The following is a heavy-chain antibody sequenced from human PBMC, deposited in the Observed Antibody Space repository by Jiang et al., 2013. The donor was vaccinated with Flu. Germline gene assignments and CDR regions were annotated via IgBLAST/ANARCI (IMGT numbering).Heavy chain of an antibody. J-gene: IGHJ4*02. Sequence: YRFANYWIGWVRQMPGKGPEWMGIIYPGDSETRYGPSFQGQVTISADKSISTAYLQWSSLKASDTAMYYCASGEYYFDYWGQGTLVTVSS. CDR1: YRFANYW. V-gene: IGHV5-51*01. D-gene: IGHD3-10*01. CDR3: ASGEYYFDY. CDR2: IYPGDSET.